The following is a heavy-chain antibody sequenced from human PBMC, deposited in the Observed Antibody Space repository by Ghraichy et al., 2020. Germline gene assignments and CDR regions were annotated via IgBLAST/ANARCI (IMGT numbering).Heavy chain of an antibody. Sequence: GGSLRLSCAASGFTFSSYAMSWVRQAPGKGLEWVSAISGSGGSTYYADSVKGRFTISRDNSKNTLYLQINSLRAEDTAVYYCARGDDIVVVPAAMWGDYYYYGMDVWGQGTTVTVSS. CDR1: GFTFSSYA. CDR3: ARGDDIVVVPAAMWGDYYYYGMDV. J-gene: IGHJ6*02. D-gene: IGHD2-2*01. V-gene: IGHV3-23*01. CDR2: ISGSGGST.